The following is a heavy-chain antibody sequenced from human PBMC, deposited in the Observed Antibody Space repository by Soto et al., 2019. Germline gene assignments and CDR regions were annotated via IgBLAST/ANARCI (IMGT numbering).Heavy chain of an antibody. J-gene: IGHJ4*02. Sequence: PSETLSLTCTVSGGSISSGGYCWSWIRQHPGKGLEWIGYIYYSGSTYYNPSLKSRVTISVDTSKNQFSLKLSSVTAADTAVYYCARVVATILDYWGQGTLVTVPQ. CDR3: ARVVATILDY. D-gene: IGHD5-12*01. CDR2: IYYSGST. V-gene: IGHV4-31*03. CDR1: GGSISSGGYC.